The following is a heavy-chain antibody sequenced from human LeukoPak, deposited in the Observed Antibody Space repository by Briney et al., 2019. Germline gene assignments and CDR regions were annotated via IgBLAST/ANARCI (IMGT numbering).Heavy chain of an antibody. CDR3: AKDGGMLTGAPNWFDR. CDR1: GFTFRDYW. D-gene: IGHD3-16*01. Sequence: QSGGSQRLSCAASGFTFRDYWMSWVRQAPGKGLEWVANIKTDGTEAYYMDSVKGRFNISRDNAKNTLSLQMNSLRAEDTAVYYCAKDGGMLTGAPNWFDRWGQGTLVTVSS. CDR2: IKTDGTEA. J-gene: IGHJ5*02. V-gene: IGHV3-7*01.